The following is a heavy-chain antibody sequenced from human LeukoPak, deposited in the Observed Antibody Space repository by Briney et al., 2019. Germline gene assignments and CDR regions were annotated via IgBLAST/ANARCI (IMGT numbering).Heavy chain of an antibody. V-gene: IGHV3-21*01. CDR3: ARARMQIVVVAAADY. CDR1: GFTFNSYS. J-gene: IGHJ4*02. Sequence: GGSLRLSCAGSGFTFNSYSMNWVRQAPGKGLEWVSSITSSSSYIYYADSVKGRFTISRDNAKNSLYLQMNSLRAKDTAVYYCARARMQIVVVAAADYWGQGTLVTVSS. D-gene: IGHD2-15*01. CDR2: ITSSSSYI.